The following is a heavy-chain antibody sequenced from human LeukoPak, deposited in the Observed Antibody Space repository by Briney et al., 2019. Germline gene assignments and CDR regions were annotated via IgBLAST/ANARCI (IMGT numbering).Heavy chain of an antibody. CDR3: ARGFSSAAEDAFDI. CDR2: MNPISGNT. Sequence: ATVKVSCKASGYTFTSYDINWVRQATGQGLEWMGWMNPISGNTGYAQKFQGRVTMTRNTSISTAYMELSSLRSEDTAVYCCARGFSSAAEDAFDIWGQGTMVTVSS. V-gene: IGHV1-8*01. D-gene: IGHD6-25*01. CDR1: GYTFTSYD. J-gene: IGHJ3*02.